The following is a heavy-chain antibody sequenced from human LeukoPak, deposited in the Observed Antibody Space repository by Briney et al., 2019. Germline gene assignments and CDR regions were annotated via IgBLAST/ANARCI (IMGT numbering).Heavy chain of an antibody. CDR2: ISYSGGT. CDR1: DASISDSY. V-gene: IGHV4-59*08. J-gene: IGHJ5*02. Sequence: PSETLSLTCIVSDASISDSYWSWIRQPPGKGLEWVGHISYSGGTKYNPSLQSRVTISIDTSKNQFSLNLSSVTAADTAVYYCARRVIMSATGVPDTWLDPWGQGILVTVSS. D-gene: IGHD2-8*02. CDR3: ARRVIMSATGVPDTWLDP.